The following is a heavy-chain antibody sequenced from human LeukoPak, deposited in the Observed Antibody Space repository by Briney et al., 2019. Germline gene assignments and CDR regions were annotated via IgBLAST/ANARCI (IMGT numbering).Heavy chain of an antibody. J-gene: IGHJ4*02. Sequence: SETLSLTCAVYGGSFSGHYWSWIRQPPGKGLEWIGEINHSGSTNYNPSLKSRVTISVDTSKNQFSLKLSSVTAADTAVYYCARETYYYDSSEDYWGQGTLVTVSS. V-gene: IGHV4-34*01. D-gene: IGHD3-22*01. CDR1: GGSFSGHY. CDR2: INHSGST. CDR3: ARETYYYDSSEDY.